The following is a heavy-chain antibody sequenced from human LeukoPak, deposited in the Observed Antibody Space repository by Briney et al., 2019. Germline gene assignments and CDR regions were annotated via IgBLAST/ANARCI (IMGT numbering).Heavy chain of an antibody. D-gene: IGHD3-10*01. CDR3: ARDYRYGSGPFGY. CDR2: ISYDGSNK. Sequence: GGSLRLSCAASGFTFSSYAMHWVRQAPGKGLEWVAVISYDGSNKYYADSVKGRFTISRDNSKNTLYLQMNSLRAEDTAVYYSARDYRYGSGPFGYWGQGTLVTVSS. J-gene: IGHJ4*02. V-gene: IGHV3-30*04. CDR1: GFTFSSYA.